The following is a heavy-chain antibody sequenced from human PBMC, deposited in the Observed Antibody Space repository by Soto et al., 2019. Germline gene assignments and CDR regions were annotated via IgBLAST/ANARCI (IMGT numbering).Heavy chain of an antibody. CDR1: GYTFTNFG. Sequence: QVQLVQSGAEVKKPGASVKVSCKTSGYTFTNFGIIWVRQAPGQGLEWMGWISTYNGISNYVEKFQGSVTITTDTSTGSAYMGLWSLKSDGTAGYYCARAGAPSDYWCQGTVVTYCS. D-gene: IGHD3-10*01. CDR3: ARAGAPSDY. J-gene: IGHJ4*02. V-gene: IGHV1-18*01. CDR2: ISTYNGIS.